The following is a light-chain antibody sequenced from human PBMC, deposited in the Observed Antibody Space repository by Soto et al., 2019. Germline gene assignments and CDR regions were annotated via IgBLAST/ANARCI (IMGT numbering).Light chain of an antibody. CDR3: SSFTSTSTNYV. CDR1: SSDVGGYNH. Sequence: QSALTQPASVSGSPGQSITISCTGTSSDVGGYNHVSWYQQHPGKAPKLMIYDVSNRPSGVSNRFSGSKSGNTASLTISGLQPEDEAEYYCSSFTSTSTNYVFGTGTKVTVL. CDR2: DVS. J-gene: IGLJ1*01. V-gene: IGLV2-14*01.